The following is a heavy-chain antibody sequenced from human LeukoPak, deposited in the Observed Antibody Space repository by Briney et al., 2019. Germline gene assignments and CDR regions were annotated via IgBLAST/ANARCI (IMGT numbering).Heavy chain of an antibody. Sequence: KASETLSLTCTVSGGSISTSNYYWGWIRQPPGKGLEWIGNIFYSGSTYYGPSLKSRLTISLDTSRNQFSLKLNSVTAADTAVYYCARHSYYYYYMDVWGKGTTVTISS. CDR1: GGSISTSNYY. CDR2: IFYSGST. CDR3: ARHSYYYYYMDV. V-gene: IGHV4-39*07. J-gene: IGHJ6*03.